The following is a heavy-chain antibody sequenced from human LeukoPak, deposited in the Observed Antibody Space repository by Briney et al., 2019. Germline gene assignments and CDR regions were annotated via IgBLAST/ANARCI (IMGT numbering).Heavy chain of an antibody. J-gene: IGHJ4*02. V-gene: IGHV3-7*01. CDR2: IKQDGSEK. Sequence: GGSLRLSCAASGFTFSSYWMSWVRQAPGKGLEWVANIKQDGSEKYYVDSVKGRFTISRDNAKNSLYLQMNSLRAEDTAVYYCARDATQYLRYGYFDYWGPGILVTVSS. CDR3: ARDATQYLRYGYFDY. D-gene: IGHD3-9*01. CDR1: GFTFSSYW.